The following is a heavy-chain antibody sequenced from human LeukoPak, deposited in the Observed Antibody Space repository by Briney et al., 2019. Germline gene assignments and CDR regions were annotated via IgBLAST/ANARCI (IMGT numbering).Heavy chain of an antibody. CDR2: IYTSGST. D-gene: IGHD2-21*02. CDR1: GGSFSGYY. CDR3: ARGGYCGGDCYFYY. V-gene: IGHV4-59*10. J-gene: IGHJ4*02. Sequence: PSETLSLTCAVYGGSFSGYYWSWIRQPAGKGLEWIGRIYTSGSTNYNPSLKSRVTISVDTSKNQFSLKLSSVTAADTAVYYCARGGYCGGDCYFYYWGQGTLVTVSS.